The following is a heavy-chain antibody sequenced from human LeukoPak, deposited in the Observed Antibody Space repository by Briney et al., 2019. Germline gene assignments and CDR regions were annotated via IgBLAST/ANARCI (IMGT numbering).Heavy chain of an antibody. V-gene: IGHV3-23*01. CDR1: GFTFRSFG. Sequence: GGSLRLSCAASGFTFRSFGMSWVRQAPGKGLEWVSSITGSGGDTYYADSVKGRFTISRDNSKNTLLLQMNSPRAEDTAVYYCAKAPRYSPLTEYFHHWGQGILVTVSS. D-gene: IGHD3-9*01. CDR3: AKAPRYSPLTEYFHH. CDR2: ITGSGGDT. J-gene: IGHJ1*01.